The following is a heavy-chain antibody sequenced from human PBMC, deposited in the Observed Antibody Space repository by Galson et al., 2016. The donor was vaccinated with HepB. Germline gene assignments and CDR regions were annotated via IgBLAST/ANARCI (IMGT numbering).Heavy chain of an antibody. CDR1: GFTFRSYA. CDR3: ARESIPYNTGWYEAYDY. CDR2: ISGAGGST. Sequence: LRLSCAASGFTFRSYAMTWVRQAPGKGLEWVSAISGAGGSTYYADAVKGRFTISRDNPKNTLYLLMNNVRAEDTALYFCARESIPYNTGWYEAYDYWGQGTLVAVSS. J-gene: IGHJ4*02. D-gene: IGHD6-19*01. V-gene: IGHV3-23*01.